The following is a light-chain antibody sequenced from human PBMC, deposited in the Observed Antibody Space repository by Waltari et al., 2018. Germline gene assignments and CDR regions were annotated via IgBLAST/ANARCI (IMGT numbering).Light chain of an antibody. J-gene: IGKJ3*01. CDR2: AAS. CDR1: KGISNH. Sequence: EIQMTQSPSPLSASVGDRVTITCRASKGISNHLAWYQQKPGKVPKLLIYAASTLQSGVPSRFSGSGSGTDFTLTISSLQPEDVATYYCQKYNSAPLTFGPGTKVDI. V-gene: IGKV1-27*01. CDR3: QKYNSAPLT.